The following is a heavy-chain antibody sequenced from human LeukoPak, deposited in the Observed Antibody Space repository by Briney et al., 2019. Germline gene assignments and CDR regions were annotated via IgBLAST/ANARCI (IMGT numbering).Heavy chain of an antibody. CDR2: IIPIFGTA. CDR1: GGTFSSYA. J-gene: IGHJ4*02. D-gene: IGHD4-17*01. V-gene: IGHV1-69*06. CDR3: TMTTVTTSSDY. Sequence: SVKVSCKASGGTFSSYAISWVRQAPGQGLEWMGGIIPIFGTANYAQKVQGRVTITADKSTSTAYMELSSLRSEDTAVYYCTMTTVTTSSDYWGQGTLVTVSS.